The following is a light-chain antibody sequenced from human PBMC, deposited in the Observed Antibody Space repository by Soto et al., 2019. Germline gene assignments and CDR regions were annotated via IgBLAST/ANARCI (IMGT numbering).Light chain of an antibody. CDR1: SSDIGAYNR. CDR3: CSYAGSILYV. J-gene: IGLJ1*01. Sequence: QSVLTQPPSVSGSPGQSVAIYCTGTSSDIGAYNRVSWYQQPPGKAPKLMIYDGSNRPSGVSNRFSGSKSGNTASLTISGLQAEDEADYYCCSYAGSILYVFGTGTKVTVL. CDR2: DGS. V-gene: IGLV2-23*01.